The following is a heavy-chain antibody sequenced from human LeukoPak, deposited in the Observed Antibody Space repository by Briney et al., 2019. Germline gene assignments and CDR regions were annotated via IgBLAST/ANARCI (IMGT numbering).Heavy chain of an antibody. Sequence: PGGSLGLSCAASGFTFSSYSMNWVRQAPGKGLEWVAVIWYDGSNKYYADSVKGRFTISRDNSKNTLYLQMNSLGAEDTAVYYCARDRVYSSGWYHAFDIWGQGTMVTLSS. D-gene: IGHD6-19*01. CDR1: GFTFSSYS. CDR2: IWYDGSNK. V-gene: IGHV3-33*08. J-gene: IGHJ3*02. CDR3: ARDRVYSSGWYHAFDI.